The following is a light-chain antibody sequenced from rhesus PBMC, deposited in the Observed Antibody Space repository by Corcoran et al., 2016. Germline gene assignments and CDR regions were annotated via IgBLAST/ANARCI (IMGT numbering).Light chain of an antibody. CDR2: GAS. CDR1: QSVGSS. V-gene: IGKV3-53*01. Sequence: QVILTQSPATLSLSPGERATLSCRASQSVGSSLAWYQPKPGRAPRLLIYGASSRATGIPDRFSGRGSGTEFTLTISSLEPEDFAVYYCQKYSSSPYSFGQGTKVEIK. J-gene: IGKJ2*01. CDR3: QKYSSSPYS.